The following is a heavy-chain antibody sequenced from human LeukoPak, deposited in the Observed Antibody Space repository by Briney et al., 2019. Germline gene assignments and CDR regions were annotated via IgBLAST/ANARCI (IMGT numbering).Heavy chain of an antibody. CDR3: AKGYDSVSN. V-gene: IGHV3-30*18. J-gene: IGHJ1*01. Sequence: PGGSLRLSCAASGFTFSCYDMHWVRQAPGKGLEWTALISYDGSDKYYADSVKGRFTISRDNSKNTLFLQMNSLRTEDTAVYYCAKGYDSVSNWGRGTLVTVSS. D-gene: IGHD3-22*01. CDR2: ISYDGSDK. CDR1: GFTFSCYD.